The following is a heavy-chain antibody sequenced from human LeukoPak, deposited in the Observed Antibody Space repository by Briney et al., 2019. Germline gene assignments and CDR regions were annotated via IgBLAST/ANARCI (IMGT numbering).Heavy chain of an antibody. V-gene: IGHV4-34*01. CDR1: GGSFSGYY. CDR2: INHSGST. CDR3: ARGRPSFIVVVTAISGWFDP. Sequence: EPSETLSLTCTVYGGSFSGYYWSWIRQPPGKGLEWIGEINHSGSTNYNPSLKNRVTISVDTSKNQFSLKLSSVTAADTAVYYCARGRPSFIVVVTAISGWFDPWGQGTLVTVSS. D-gene: IGHD2-21*02. J-gene: IGHJ5*02.